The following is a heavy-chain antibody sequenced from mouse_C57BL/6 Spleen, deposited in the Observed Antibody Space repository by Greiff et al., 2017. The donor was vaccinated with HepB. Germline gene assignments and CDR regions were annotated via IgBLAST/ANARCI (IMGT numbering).Heavy chain of an antibody. J-gene: IGHJ2*01. Sequence: VQLVESGPELVKPGASVKISCKASGYAFSSSWMNWVKQRPGKGLEWIGRIYPGDGDTNYNGKFKGKATLTADKSSSTAYMQLSSLTSEDSAVYFCAIAYYSNYADYWGQGTTLTVSS. CDR2: IYPGDGDT. CDR3: AIAYYSNYADY. D-gene: IGHD2-5*01. CDR1: GYAFSSSW. V-gene: IGHV1-82*01.